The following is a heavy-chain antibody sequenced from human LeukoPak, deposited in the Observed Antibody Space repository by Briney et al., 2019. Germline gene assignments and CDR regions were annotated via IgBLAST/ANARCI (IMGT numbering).Heavy chain of an antibody. Sequence: SETLSLTCTVSGGSISSSSYYWGWIRQPPGKGLEWIGSIYYSGSTYYNPSLKSRVTISVDTSKNQFSLKLSSVTAADTAVYYCAKSDWFDPWGQGTLVTVSS. J-gene: IGHJ5*02. V-gene: IGHV4-39*01. CDR3: AKSDWFDP. CDR1: GGSISSSSYY. CDR2: IYYSGST.